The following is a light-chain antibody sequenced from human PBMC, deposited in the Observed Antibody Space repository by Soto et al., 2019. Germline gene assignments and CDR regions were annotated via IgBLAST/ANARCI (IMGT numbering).Light chain of an antibody. CDR1: QSVLHRPNNKNI. J-gene: IGKJ1*01. Sequence: DIVMTQSPDSLAVSLGERATINCRSSQSVLHRPNNKNILSWYQQKPGQPPRLLIYWASNRHSGVPDRFSGSESETDFTLTISSLQPEDVSVYYCQQYLSTPWTFGQGTQVEIK. CDR2: WAS. CDR3: QQYLSTPWT. V-gene: IGKV4-1*01.